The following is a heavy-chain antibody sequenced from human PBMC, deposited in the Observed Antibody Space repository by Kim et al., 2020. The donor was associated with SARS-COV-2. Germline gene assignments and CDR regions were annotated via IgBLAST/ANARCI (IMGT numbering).Heavy chain of an antibody. J-gene: IGHJ4*02. V-gene: IGHV3-21*06. CDR1: GFSFRSYR. D-gene: IGHD4-17*01. Sequence: GGSLRLSCAASGFSFRSYRMNWVRQAPGKGLEWVACITSGSSNIFYADSVQGRFTISRDNAKSTLYLQINSLRAEDTAVYNCARDGGHYGDFHIDYWGQG. CDR3: ARDGGHYGDFHIDY. CDR2: ITSGSSNI.